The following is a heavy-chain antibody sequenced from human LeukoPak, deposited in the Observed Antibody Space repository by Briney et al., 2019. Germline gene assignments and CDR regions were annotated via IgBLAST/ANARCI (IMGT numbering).Heavy chain of an antibody. V-gene: IGHV4-59*08. CDR3: ARHHAPYGAGTYYNPTYYHYGMDV. CDR2: VYYSGST. CDR1: GGSISSYY. Sequence: SETLSLTCTVSGGSISSYYWSWIRQPPGKGLEWIGYVYYSGSTNYNPSLKSRVTISVDTSKNQFSLKLSSVTAAETAVYDCARHHAPYGAGTYYNPTYYHYGMDVWGQGTTVTVSS. D-gene: IGHD3-10*01. J-gene: IGHJ6*02.